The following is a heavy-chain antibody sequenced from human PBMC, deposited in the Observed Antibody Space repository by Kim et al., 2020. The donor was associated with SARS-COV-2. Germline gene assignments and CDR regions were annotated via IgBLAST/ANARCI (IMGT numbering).Heavy chain of an antibody. CDR3: AKATDSHYSSGWYGSGMGY. D-gene: IGHD6-19*01. Sequence: GGSLRLSCAASGFTFRKYGMTWVRQVPGKGLQWVSGISVSGDNTYYADSVKGRFTISRDNSKKTLYLQMDSLRVEDTAIYYCAKATDSHYSSGWYGSGMGYWGQGTLVTVSS. CDR2: ISVSGDNT. J-gene: IGHJ4*02. V-gene: IGHV3-23*01. CDR1: GFTFRKYG.